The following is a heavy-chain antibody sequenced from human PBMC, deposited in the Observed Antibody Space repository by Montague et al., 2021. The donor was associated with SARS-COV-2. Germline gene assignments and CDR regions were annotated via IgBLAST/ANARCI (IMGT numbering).Heavy chain of an antibody. Sequence: PALVKPTQTLTLTCTFSGFSLSTSGMCVSWIRQPPGKALEWLARIDWDDDKYYSTSLKTRLTISKDTSKNQVVLTMTNMDPVDTATHYCARTSIAAAGTAIAYWGQGTLVTVSS. CDR1: GFSLSTSGMC. V-gene: IGHV2-70*11. J-gene: IGHJ4*02. CDR2: IDWDDDK. CDR3: ARTSIAAAGTAIAY. D-gene: IGHD6-13*01.